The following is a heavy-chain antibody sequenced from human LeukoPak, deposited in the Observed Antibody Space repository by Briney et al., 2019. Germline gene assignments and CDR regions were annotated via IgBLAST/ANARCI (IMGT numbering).Heavy chain of an antibody. CDR3: ARGGVSSTSCYTY. CDR2: IYTSGST. D-gene: IGHD2-2*02. J-gene: IGHJ4*02. CDR1: GGSISSGSYY. V-gene: IGHV4-61*02. Sequence: SETPSLTCTVSGGSISSGSYYWSWIRQPAGKGLEWIGRIYTSGSTNYNPSLKSRVTISVDTSKNQFALKLSSVTAADTAVYYCARGGVSSTSCYTYWGQGTLVTVSS.